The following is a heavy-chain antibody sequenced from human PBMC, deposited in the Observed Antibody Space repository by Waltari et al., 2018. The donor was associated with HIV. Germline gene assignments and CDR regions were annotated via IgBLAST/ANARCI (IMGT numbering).Heavy chain of an antibody. D-gene: IGHD6-19*01. J-gene: IGHJ3*02. CDR2: IIPIFGTA. CDR1: GGPFSSYA. Sequence: QVQLVQSGAEVKKPGSSVKVSCNASGGPFSSYAISWVRKAPGQGLEWMGGIIPIFGTANYAQKFQGRVTITADESTSTAYMELSSLRSEDTAVYYCARGSSGYPRGAFDIWGQGTMVTVSS. CDR3: ARGSSGYPRGAFDI. V-gene: IGHV1-69*01.